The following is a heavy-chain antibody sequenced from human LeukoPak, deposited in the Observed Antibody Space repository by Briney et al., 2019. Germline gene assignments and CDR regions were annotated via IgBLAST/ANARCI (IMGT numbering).Heavy chain of an antibody. D-gene: IGHD3-10*01. CDR2: IYHSGST. Sequence: SETLSLTCAVSGGSISSGGYSWSWIRQPPGKGLEWIGYIYHSGSTYYNPSLKSRVTISVDRSKNQFSLKLSSVTAADTAVYYCARGPPGGWYFDLGGRGPLVTVSS. V-gene: IGHV4-30-2*01. CDR1: GGSISSGGYS. J-gene: IGHJ2*01. CDR3: ARGPPGGWYFDL.